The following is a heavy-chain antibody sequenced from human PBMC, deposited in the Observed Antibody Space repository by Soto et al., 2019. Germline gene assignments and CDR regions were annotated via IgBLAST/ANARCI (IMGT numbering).Heavy chain of an antibody. CDR1: GGTFSSYA. V-gene: IGHV1-69*12. CDR2: IIPIFGTA. D-gene: IGHD5-12*01. CDR3: AREAGAYDPDYYGMDV. Sequence: QVQLVQSGAEVKKPGSSVKVSCKASGGTFSSYAISWVRQAPGQGLEWMGGIIPIFGTANYAQKFQGRVTSTADESTSTAYMELSSLRSEDTAVYYCAREAGAYDPDYYGMDVWGQGTTVTVSS. J-gene: IGHJ6*02.